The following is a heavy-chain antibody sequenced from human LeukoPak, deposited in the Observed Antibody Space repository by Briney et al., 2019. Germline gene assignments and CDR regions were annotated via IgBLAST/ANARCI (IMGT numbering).Heavy chain of an antibody. CDR3: ARGTGDYYDSSGYLF. Sequence: SETLSLTCTVSGGSISSGGYYWSRIRQHPGKGLEWIGYIYYSGSTYYNPSLKSRVTISVDTSKNQFSLKLSSVTAADTAVYYCARGTGDYYDSSGYLFWGQGTLVTVSS. V-gene: IGHV4-31*03. CDR1: GGSISSGGYY. J-gene: IGHJ4*02. D-gene: IGHD3-22*01. CDR2: IYYSGST.